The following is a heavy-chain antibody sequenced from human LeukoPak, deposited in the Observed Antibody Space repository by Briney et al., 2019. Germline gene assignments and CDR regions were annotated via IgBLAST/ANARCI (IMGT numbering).Heavy chain of an antibody. CDR1: GFTFSSYS. Sequence: KPGGSLRLSCAASGFTFSSYSMNWVRQAPGKGLEWVSSIGSSSSYIYYADSVKGRFTISRDNAKNSLYLQMNSLRAEDTAVYYCATADTMVTPYWGQGTLVTVSS. D-gene: IGHD3-10*01. CDR2: IGSSSSYI. CDR3: ATADTMVTPY. J-gene: IGHJ4*02. V-gene: IGHV3-21*01.